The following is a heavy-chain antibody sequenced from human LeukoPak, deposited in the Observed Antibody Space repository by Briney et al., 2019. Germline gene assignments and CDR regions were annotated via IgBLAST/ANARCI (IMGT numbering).Heavy chain of an antibody. J-gene: IGHJ3*02. Sequence: PGGSLRLSCSASTFTFSSYWMSWVRQAPGKGLEWVANIKQDGSEKYYVDSVKGRFTISRDNAKNSLYLKMNSLRAEDTAVYYCASTYVVVTAVHDAFHIWGQGTMVTVSS. CDR2: IKQDGSEK. V-gene: IGHV3-7*01. D-gene: IGHD2-21*02. CDR3: ASTYVVVTAVHDAFHI. CDR1: TFTFSSYW.